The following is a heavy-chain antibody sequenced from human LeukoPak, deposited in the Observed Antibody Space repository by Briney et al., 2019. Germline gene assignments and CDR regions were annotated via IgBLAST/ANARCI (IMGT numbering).Heavy chain of an antibody. D-gene: IGHD5-24*01. CDR3: AREMATIGGSYYYYYMDV. CDR1: GGSISSYY. J-gene: IGHJ6*03. Sequence: SETLSLTCTVSGGSISSYYWSWIRQPPGKGLEWIGYIYYSGNTNYNPSLKSRVTISVDTSKNQFSLKLSSVTAADTAIYYCAREMATIGGSYYYYYMDVWGKGTTVTVSS. CDR2: IYYSGNT. V-gene: IGHV4-59*12.